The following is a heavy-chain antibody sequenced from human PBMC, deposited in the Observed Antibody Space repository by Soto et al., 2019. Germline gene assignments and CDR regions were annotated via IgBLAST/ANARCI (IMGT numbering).Heavy chain of an antibody. CDR3: ARTYYYGSGSYYNGGDDYYYMDV. CDR1: GGTFSSYT. J-gene: IGHJ6*03. D-gene: IGHD3-10*01. Sequence: QVQLVQSGAEVKKPGSSVKVSCKASGGTFSSYTISWVRQAPGQGLEWMGGIIPILGIANYAQKFQGRVTITADKATSTAYMELSSLRSEDTAVYYCARTYYYGSGSYYNGGDDYYYMDVWGKGTTVTVSS. V-gene: IGHV1-69*02. CDR2: IIPILGIA.